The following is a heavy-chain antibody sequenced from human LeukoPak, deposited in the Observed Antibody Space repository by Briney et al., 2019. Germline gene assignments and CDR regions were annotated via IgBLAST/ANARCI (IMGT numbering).Heavy chain of an antibody. CDR2: IHHSGST. J-gene: IGHJ4*02. CDR3: AREPLGISADPPL. CDR1: GGSIIRGGYS. V-gene: IGHV4-30-2*06. D-gene: IGHD6-13*01. Sequence: PSETLSLTCAVSGGSIIRGGYSWSWIRQSPGQGLEWIGYIHHSGSTYYNPSLKSRLTMSVDTSKNRFSLNLTSVTAADTAVYYCAREPLGISADPPLWGQGTLVTVSS.